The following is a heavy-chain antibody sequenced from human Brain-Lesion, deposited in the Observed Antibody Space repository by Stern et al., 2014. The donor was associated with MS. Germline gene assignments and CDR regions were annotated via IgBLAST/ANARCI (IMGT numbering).Heavy chain of an antibody. V-gene: IGHV3-11*01. CDR2: ISTTASTI. CDR3: TISSSRYYFDS. CDR1: GFIFSDYY. D-gene: IGHD2-2*01. J-gene: IGHJ4*02. Sequence: QLLHSGGTLVKPGGSLRLSCAASGFIFSDYYMNWIRQAPGPGLECVSYISTTASTIYYADSVKGRFTISRDNTKNSLFLQMSSLRAEDTAVYYCTISSSRYYFDSWGLGTLVTVSS.